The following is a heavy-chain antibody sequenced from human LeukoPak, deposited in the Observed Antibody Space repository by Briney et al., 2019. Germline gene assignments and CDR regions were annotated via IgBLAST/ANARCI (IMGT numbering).Heavy chain of an antibody. Sequence: GGSLRLSCAASEFTLSSYWMSWVRQAPGKGLERVANIKQDGSEQNYVDSVKGRFTISRDNVKNSLYLQMYSLRAEDTAVYYCAREGRYFDWLLSWFDPWGQGTLVTVSS. CDR1: EFTLSSYW. CDR2: IKQDGSEQ. D-gene: IGHD3-9*01. J-gene: IGHJ5*02. V-gene: IGHV3-7*03. CDR3: AREGRYFDWLLSWFDP.